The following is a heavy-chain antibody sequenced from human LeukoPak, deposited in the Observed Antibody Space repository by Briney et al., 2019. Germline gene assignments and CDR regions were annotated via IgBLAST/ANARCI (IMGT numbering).Heavy chain of an antibody. CDR2: TNPDGSRA. CDR1: GATFSTFW. Sequence: GGSLRLSCAVSGATFSTFWMHWVRQVPGEGPAWVSRTNPDGSRADYADSVKGRFTISRDNARDTLYLQMNSLRVEDTAMYYCAFDFGGYSDTWGQGTLVTVSS. D-gene: IGHD3-10*01. V-gene: IGHV3-74*01. J-gene: IGHJ5*02. CDR3: AFDFGGYSDT.